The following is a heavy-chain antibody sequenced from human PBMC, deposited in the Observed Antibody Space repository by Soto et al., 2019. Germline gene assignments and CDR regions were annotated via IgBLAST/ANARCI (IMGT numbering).Heavy chain of an antibody. D-gene: IGHD2-15*01. V-gene: IGHV3-15*01. CDR2: IKSNTGGGTT. CDR3: PTGLVVVDATLFDY. CDR1: GFTFSNAW. Sequence: EVQLVESGGGLVKPGGSLRLSCAASGFTFSNAWMSWVRQAPGKGLEWVGRIKSNTGGGTTDYAAPVKGRFTISRDDSKNTLYLQMNSLKTADTAVYYCPTGLVVVDATLFDYWGQGTLVTVSS. J-gene: IGHJ4*02.